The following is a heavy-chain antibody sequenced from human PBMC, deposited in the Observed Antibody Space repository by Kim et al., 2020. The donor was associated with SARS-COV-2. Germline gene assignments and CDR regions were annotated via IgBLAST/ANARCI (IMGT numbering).Heavy chain of an antibody. CDR3: ARTPLDYYDSSGYYSPYYYYGMDV. V-gene: IGHV5-51*01. CDR2: IYPGDSDT. D-gene: IGHD3-22*01. CDR1: GYSFTSYW. Sequence: GESLKISCKGSGYSFTSYWIGWVRQMPGKGLEWMGIIYPGDSDTRYSPSFQGQVTISADKSINTAYLQWRSLKASDTAMYYCARTPLDYYDSSGYYSPYYYYGMDVWGQGTTVTVSS. J-gene: IGHJ6*02.